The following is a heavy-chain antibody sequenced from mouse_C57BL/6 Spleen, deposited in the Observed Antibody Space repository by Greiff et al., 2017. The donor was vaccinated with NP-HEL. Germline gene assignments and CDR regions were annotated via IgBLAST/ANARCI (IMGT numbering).Heavy chain of an antibody. V-gene: IGHV1-22*01. Sequence: SLSPFPSSHLPFFHPLHFTSLEWIGYINPNNGGTSYNQKFKGKATLTVNKSSSTAYMELRSLTSEDSAVYYCAKGNYEGYAMDYWGQGTSVTVSS. J-gene: IGHJ4*01. CDR2: INPNNGGT. D-gene: IGHD2-1*01. CDR1: LSPFPSSH. CDR3: AKGNYEGYAMDY.